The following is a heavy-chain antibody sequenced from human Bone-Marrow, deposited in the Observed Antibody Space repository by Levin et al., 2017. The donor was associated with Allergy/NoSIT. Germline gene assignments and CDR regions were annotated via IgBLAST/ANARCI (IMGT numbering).Heavy chain of an antibody. CDR2: INPNSGNT. D-gene: IGHD2-15*01. J-gene: IGHJ5*02. CDR1: GYSFTSYH. CDR3: ARGDCYSGSCYGPDWFDP. V-gene: IGHV1-8*01. Sequence: ASVKVSCKTSGYSFTSYHVYWVRQAPGQGLEWMGSINPNSGNTGYAQKFQGRVIMTRNSSITTAYMELSGLRFEDTAIYYCARGDCYSGSCYGPDWFDPWGQGTQVTVSS.